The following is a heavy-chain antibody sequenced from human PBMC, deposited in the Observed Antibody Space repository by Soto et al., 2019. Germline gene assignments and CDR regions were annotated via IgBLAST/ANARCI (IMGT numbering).Heavy chain of an antibody. D-gene: IGHD6-6*01. CDR1: GGTFSSYA. V-gene: IGHV1-69*13. Sequence: AAVKVSCKASGGTFSSYAISWVRQAPGQGLEWMGGIIPIFGTANYAQKFQGRVTITADESTSTAYMELSSLRSEDTAVYYCARFVAARPHYYYGMDVWGQGTTVTVSS. CDR3: ARFVAARPHYYYGMDV. CDR2: IIPIFGTA. J-gene: IGHJ6*02.